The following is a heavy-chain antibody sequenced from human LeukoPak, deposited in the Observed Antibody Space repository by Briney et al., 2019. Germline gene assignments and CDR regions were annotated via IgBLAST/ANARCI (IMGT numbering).Heavy chain of an antibody. Sequence: ASVKVSCKVSGYTLTELSMHWVRQAPGKGLEWMGGFDPEDGETIYAQKFQGRVTMTEDTSTDTAYMELSSLRSEDTAVYYCATMVVVVPAAISWFDPRGQGTLVTVSS. CDR2: FDPEDGET. V-gene: IGHV1-24*01. J-gene: IGHJ5*02. D-gene: IGHD2-2*02. CDR1: GYTLTELS. CDR3: ATMVVVVPAAISWFDP.